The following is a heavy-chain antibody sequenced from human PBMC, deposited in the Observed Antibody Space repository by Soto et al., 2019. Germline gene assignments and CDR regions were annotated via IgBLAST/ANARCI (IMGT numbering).Heavy chain of an antibody. Sequence: SETLSLTCTVSDGSNSSGGYYGSWIRQPPGKGLEWIGYIYYSGSTYYNPSLKSRVTISVDTSKNQFSLKLSSVTAADTAVYYCASAVYDSSGPYDYWGQGTLVPSPQ. D-gene: IGHD3-22*01. CDR2: IYYSGST. CDR3: ASAVYDSSGPYDY. V-gene: IGHV4-30-4*01. J-gene: IGHJ4*02. CDR1: DGSNSSGGYY.